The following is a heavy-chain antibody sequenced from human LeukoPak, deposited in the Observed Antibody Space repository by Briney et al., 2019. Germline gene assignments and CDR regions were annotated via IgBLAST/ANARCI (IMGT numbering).Heavy chain of an antibody. J-gene: IGHJ4*02. Sequence: PGGSLRLSCAASGFTFSSSAMNWVRQAPGQGLEWVSAISGSGGSTYYADSVQGRFTISRDNSKDTLYLQVSSLGAEDTAVYYCARGYSGYGAFFDYWGQGTLVTVSS. CDR3: ARGYSGYGAFFDY. V-gene: IGHV3-23*01. CDR2: ISGSGGST. D-gene: IGHD5-12*01. CDR1: GFTFSSSA.